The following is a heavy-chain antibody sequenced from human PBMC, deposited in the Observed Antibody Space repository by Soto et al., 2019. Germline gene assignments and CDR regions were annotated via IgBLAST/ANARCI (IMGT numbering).Heavy chain of an antibody. Sequence: QVPLVESGGGVVQSGRSLRLSCVASGFTFSRYGMHWVRQVPGKGLEWVALIWYDGGHKDYADSVKGRFTISRDNSNNTLYLHMNSLRAEDTAVYYCVRDSSATLTTFVDPWGQGTLVTVSS. V-gene: IGHV3-33*01. CDR2: IWYDGGHK. CDR3: VRDSSATLTTFVDP. J-gene: IGHJ5*02. D-gene: IGHD6-6*01. CDR1: GFTFSRYG.